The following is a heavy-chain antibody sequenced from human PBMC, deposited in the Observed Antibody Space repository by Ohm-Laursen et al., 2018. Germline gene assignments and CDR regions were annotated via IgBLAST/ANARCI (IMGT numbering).Heavy chain of an antibody. V-gene: IGHV4-59*01. CDR2: IYYSGST. J-gene: IGHJ5*02. CDR1: DGSISSYY. CDR3: ARVSVLNWFDP. Sequence: PGTLSLTCTVSDGSISSYYWSWIRQPPGKGLEWIGNIYYSGSTNYNPSLKSRVTISVDTSKNQFSLKLSSVTAADTAVYYCARVSVLNWFDPWGQGTLVTVSS.